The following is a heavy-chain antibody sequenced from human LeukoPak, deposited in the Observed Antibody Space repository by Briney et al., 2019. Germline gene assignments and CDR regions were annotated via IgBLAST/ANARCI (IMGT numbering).Heavy chain of an antibody. CDR3: AKGSGWLLPQYFDF. CDR1: GFTFSSSA. CDR2: ISGGGGST. D-gene: IGHD2-21*01. V-gene: IGHV3-23*01. Sequence: GGSLRLSCGVSGFTFSSSAMSWVRQAPGKGLEWLPTISGGGGSTYYADSVKGRFTISRDNSKNTLYLHMKSLRAEDTAVYYCAKGSGWLLPQYFDFWGQGTLVTVSS. J-gene: IGHJ4*02.